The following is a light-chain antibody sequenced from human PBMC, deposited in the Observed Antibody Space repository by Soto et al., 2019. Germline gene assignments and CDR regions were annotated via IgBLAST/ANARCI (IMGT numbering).Light chain of an antibody. CDR2: AAS. J-gene: IGKJ5*01. CDR3: QQLFDSPIT. Sequence: DVQLTQSPSFLSPSIGESFTITCRASQDISTSLAWYQVKPGKAPKLLIYAASTLESGVPSRFSATVSGTEFSLTITSLQPEDFATYYCQQLFDSPITFGQGTRLEI. V-gene: IGKV1-9*01. CDR1: QDISTS.